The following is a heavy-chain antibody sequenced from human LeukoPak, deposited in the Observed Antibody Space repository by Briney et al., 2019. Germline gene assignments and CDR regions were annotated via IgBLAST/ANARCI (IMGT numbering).Heavy chain of an antibody. Sequence: GGSLRLSCAASGFTFSSYSMNWVRQAPGKGLEWVSYISSSSSTIYYADSVKGRFTISRDNAKNSLYLQMNSLRAEDTAVYYCARVSDSYFDYWGQGTLVTVSS. J-gene: IGHJ4*02. CDR1: GFTFSSYS. CDR2: ISSSSSTI. V-gene: IGHV3-48*04. CDR3: ARVSDSYFDY.